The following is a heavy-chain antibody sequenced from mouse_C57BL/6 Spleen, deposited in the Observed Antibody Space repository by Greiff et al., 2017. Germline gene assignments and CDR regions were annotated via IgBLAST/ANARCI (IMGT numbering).Heavy chain of an antibody. CDR2: IDPSDSYT. J-gene: IGHJ4*01. V-gene: IGHV1-69*01. D-gene: IGHD1-1*01. Sequence: QVQLQQPGAELVMPGASVKLSCKASGYTFTSYWMHWVKQRPGQGLEWIGEIDPSDSYTNYNQKFKGKSTLTVDKSSSTAYMQLSSLTSEDSAVYYCARGGLRVANYAMDYWGQGTSVTVSS. CDR3: ARGGLRVANYAMDY. CDR1: GYTFTSYW.